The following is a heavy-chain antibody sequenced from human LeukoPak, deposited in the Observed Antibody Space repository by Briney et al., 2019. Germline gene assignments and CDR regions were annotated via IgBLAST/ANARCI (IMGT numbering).Heavy chain of an antibody. D-gene: IGHD2-8*01. J-gene: IGHJ4*02. Sequence: HPGGSLRLSCAASGFTFSSYAMSWVRQAPGKWLEWVSAISGSGGSTYYADSVKGRFTISRDNSKNTLYLRMNSLRAEDTAVYYCAKLGDIVLMVYAFYFDYWGQGTLVTVSS. CDR3: AKLGDIVLMVYAFYFDY. CDR2: ISGSGGST. CDR1: GFTFSSYA. V-gene: IGHV3-23*01.